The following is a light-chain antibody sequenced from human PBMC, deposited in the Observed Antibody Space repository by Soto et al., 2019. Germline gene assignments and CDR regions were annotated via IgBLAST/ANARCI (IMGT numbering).Light chain of an antibody. V-gene: IGKV1-12*01. Sequence: DIQMTQSPSSVSASVGDRVTITCRASQDISSCLAWFQQKPGEAPRLLIYAATSLHSGVPSRFSGSGSGTDFTLTISSLQPEDFETYFCLQGDSFPLTFGGGTKVEIK. CDR2: AAT. CDR1: QDISSC. J-gene: IGKJ4*01. CDR3: LQGDSFPLT.